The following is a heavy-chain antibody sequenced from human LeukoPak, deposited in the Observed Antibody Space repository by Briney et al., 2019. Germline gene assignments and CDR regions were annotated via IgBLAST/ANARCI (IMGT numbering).Heavy chain of an antibody. CDR1: GFTFSSYG. V-gene: IGHV3-30*18. D-gene: IGHD3-22*01. J-gene: IGHJ4*02. CDR2: ISYDGSNK. Sequence: AGGSLRLSCAASGFTFSSYGMHWVRQAPGKGLEWVAVISYDGSNKYYADSVKGRFTISRDNSKNTLYLQMNSLRAEDTAVYYCAKDSSSGYSDYWGQGTLVTVSS. CDR3: AKDSSSGYSDY.